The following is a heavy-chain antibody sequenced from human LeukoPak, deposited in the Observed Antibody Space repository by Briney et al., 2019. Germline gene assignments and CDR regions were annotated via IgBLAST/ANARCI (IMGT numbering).Heavy chain of an antibody. Sequence: SVKVSCKASGGTFSSYAINWVRQAPGQGLEWMGGIIPIFGTANYAQKFQDRVAITADESTSTAYMELSSLRSEDTAIYYCASRLYCSNTRCRNFPFAYWGQGTLVTVSS. J-gene: IGHJ4*02. D-gene: IGHD2-2*01. V-gene: IGHV1-69*13. CDR2: IIPIFGTA. CDR3: ASRLYCSNTRCRNFPFAY. CDR1: GGTFSSYA.